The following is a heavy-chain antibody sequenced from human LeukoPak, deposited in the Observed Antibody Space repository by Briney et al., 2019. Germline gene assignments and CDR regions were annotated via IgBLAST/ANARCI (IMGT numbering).Heavy chain of an antibody. V-gene: IGHV1-69*06. D-gene: IGHD2-15*01. J-gene: IGHJ4*02. CDR1: GGTFSNYA. Sequence: ASVKVSCKASGGTFSNYAISWVRQAPGQGLEWMGGIIPIFGTANYAQKFRGRVTITADKSTRTAYMELSSLRSEDTAVYYCARAVDSSGGSCYDYWGQGTLVTVSS. CDR2: IIPIFGTA. CDR3: ARAVDSSGGSCYDY.